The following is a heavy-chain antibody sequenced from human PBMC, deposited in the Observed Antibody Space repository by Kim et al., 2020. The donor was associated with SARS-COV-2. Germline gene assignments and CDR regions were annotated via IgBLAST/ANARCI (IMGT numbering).Heavy chain of an antibody. D-gene: IGHD3-22*01. J-gene: IGHJ6*02. CDR1: GGSFSGYY. V-gene: IGHV4-34*01. CDR2: INHSGSA. Sequence: SETLSLTCAVYGGSFSGYYWTWIRQPPGKGLEWIGEINHSGSANYNPSLKSRVTLSLDTSKNQFSLKLSTVTAADTAVYYCARGLSSFTMKVVVFTGGIYSMDVWGQGTTVTVSS. CDR3: ARGLSSFTMKVVVFTGGIYSMDV.